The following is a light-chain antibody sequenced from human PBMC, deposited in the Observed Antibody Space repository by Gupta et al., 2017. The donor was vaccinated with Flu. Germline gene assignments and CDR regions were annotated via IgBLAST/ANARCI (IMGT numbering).Light chain of an antibody. J-gene: IGLJ2*01. CDR2: GDS. CDR3: QVWDSSSDHVV. V-gene: IGLV3-21*02. CDR1: NIGSKS. Sequence: SSLLPPPPSVSVAAEQTARTTGGGNNIGSKSVHWSQQKPGQAPVVVVYGDSVRPSGIPERFSGSNSGSTATLTTSRVEAGDEADYYCQVWDSSSDHVVFGGGTKLTVL.